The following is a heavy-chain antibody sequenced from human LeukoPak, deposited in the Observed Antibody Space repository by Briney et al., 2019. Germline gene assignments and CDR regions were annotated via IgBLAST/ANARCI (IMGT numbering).Heavy chain of an antibody. D-gene: IGHD2/OR15-2a*01. Sequence: ASVKVSCKASGYTFTGYYMHWVRQAPGQGLEWMGWINPNSGGTNYAQKFQGRVTMTRDTSISTAYMELSRLRSDDTAVYYCARGRAYFRIYFDYWGQGTLVTVSS. CDR1: GYTFTGYY. CDR2: INPNSGGT. J-gene: IGHJ4*02. V-gene: IGHV1-2*02. CDR3: ARGRAYFRIYFDY.